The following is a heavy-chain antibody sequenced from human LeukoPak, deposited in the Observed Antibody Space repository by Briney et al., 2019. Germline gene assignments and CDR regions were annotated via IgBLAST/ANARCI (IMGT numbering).Heavy chain of an antibody. CDR3: AKDRNTMVRGVIIFGY. J-gene: IGHJ4*02. Sequence: GGSLHLHCAASEFTFSRYAMRWAHQAPGKRQDWVSAISGSGRSTYYVDSVKGRFTISRDNSKITLYLQMDSLRVEGTGVYYCAKDRNTMVRGVIIFGYRGQGILVTVSS. CDR2: ISGSGRST. V-gene: IGHV3-23*01. D-gene: IGHD3-10*01. CDR1: EFTFSRYA.